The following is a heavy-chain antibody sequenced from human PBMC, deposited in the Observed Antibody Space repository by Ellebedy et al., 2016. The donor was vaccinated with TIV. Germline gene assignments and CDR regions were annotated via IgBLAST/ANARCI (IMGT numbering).Heavy chain of an antibody. CDR1: GFTFDDYA. Sequence: SLKISCAASGFTFDDYAMHWVRQAPGKGLEWVSGISWNSGSIGYADSVKGRFTISRDNAKNSLYLQMNSLRAEDTALYYCAKGPRYFDWLFDYWGQGTLVTVSS. D-gene: IGHD3-9*01. CDR3: AKGPRYFDWLFDY. CDR2: ISWNSGSI. V-gene: IGHV3-9*01. J-gene: IGHJ4*02.